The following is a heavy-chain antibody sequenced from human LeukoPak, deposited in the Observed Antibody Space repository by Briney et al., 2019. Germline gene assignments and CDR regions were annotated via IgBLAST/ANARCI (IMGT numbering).Heavy chain of an antibody. CDR3: AREIAARPPLGDRLAFDI. D-gene: IGHD6-6*01. V-gene: IGHV4-59*01. CDR2: IYYSGST. Sequence: SETLSLTCTVSGGSLSSYYWSWIRQPPAKGLEWIGYIYYSGSTNYNPSLKSRVTISVDTSKNQFSLKLSSVTAADTAVYYCAREIAARPPLGDRLAFDIWGQGTMVTVSS. CDR1: GGSLSSYY. J-gene: IGHJ3*02.